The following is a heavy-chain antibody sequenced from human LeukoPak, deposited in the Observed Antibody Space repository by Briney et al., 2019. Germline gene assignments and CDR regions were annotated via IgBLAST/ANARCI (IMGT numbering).Heavy chain of an antibody. CDR2: IVGSGDST. D-gene: IGHD6-13*01. CDR3: AITVAGFTNFDY. CDR1: GFTFSSYA. J-gene: IGHJ4*02. V-gene: IGHV3-23*01. Sequence: PGGSLRLSCAASGFTFSSYATNWVRQAPGKGLEWVSTIVGSGDSTYYADSVKGRFTISRDNSKNTLYLQVNSLRAEDTAVYYCAITVAGFTNFDYWGQGTLVTVSS.